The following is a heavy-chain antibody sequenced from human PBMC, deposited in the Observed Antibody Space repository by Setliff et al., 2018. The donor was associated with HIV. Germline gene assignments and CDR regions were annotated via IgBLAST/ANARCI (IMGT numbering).Heavy chain of an antibody. J-gene: IGHJ3*02. Sequence: SETLSLTCAVYGGSFSGYYWNWIRQTPGKGLEWIGEINHSGSTNYKPSLKSRVSISVDTSKKQFSVKLSSVTAADTAVYYCAGAYEGSSPGGAFDIWGQGTMVTVSS. CDR3: AGAYEGSSPGGAFDI. V-gene: IGHV4-34*01. D-gene: IGHD6-6*01. CDR1: GGSFSGYY. CDR2: INHSGST.